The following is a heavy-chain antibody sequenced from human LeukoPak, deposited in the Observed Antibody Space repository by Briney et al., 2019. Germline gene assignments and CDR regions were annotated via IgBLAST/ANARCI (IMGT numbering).Heavy chain of an antibody. V-gene: IGHV4-34*01. Sequence: SETLSLTCAVYGGSFSGYYWSWIRQPPGKGLEWIGEINHSGSTDYNPSLKSRVTISVDTSKNQFSLKLSSVTAADTAVYYCATTPHDLARLGFPTDCSGGSCYLRTWGQGTTVTVSS. CDR1: GGSFSGYY. D-gene: IGHD2-15*01. J-gene: IGHJ6*02. CDR3: ATTPHDLARLGFPTDCSGGSCYLRT. CDR2: INHSGST.